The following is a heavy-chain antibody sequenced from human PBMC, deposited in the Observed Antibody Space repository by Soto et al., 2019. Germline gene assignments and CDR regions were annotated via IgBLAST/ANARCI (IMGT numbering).Heavy chain of an antibody. CDR2: IWYDGSNK. V-gene: IGHV3-33*01. CDR1: GFTFSSYG. J-gene: IGHJ4*02. CDR3: ARDLRGYSVSYLDY. Sequence: QVPLVESGGGVVQPGRSLRLSCAASGFTFSSYGMHWVRQAPGKGLEWVAVIWYDGSNKYYADSVKGRFTISRDNSKHTLYLQMNSLRAEDTAVYYCARDLRGYSVSYLDYWGQGTLGTVSS. D-gene: IGHD1-26*01.